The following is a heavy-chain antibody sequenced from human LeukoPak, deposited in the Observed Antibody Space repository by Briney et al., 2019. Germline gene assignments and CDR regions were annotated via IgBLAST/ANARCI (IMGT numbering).Heavy chain of an antibody. CDR1: GFTFSSYD. D-gene: IGHD2-2*01. J-gene: IGHJ6*02. CDR3: ARSCSSTSCYPHYYYYGMDV. CDR2: IGTAGDT. V-gene: IGHV3-13*01. Sequence: PGGSLRLSCAASGFTFSSYDMHWVRQATGKGLEWVSAIGTAGDTYYPGSVKGRFTISRENAKNSLYLQMNSLRAGDTAVYYCARSCSSTSCYPHYYYYGMDVWGQGTTVTVSS.